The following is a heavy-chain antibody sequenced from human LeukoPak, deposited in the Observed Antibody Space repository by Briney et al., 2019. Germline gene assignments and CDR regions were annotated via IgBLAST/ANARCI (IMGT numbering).Heavy chain of an antibody. V-gene: IGHV3-9*01. Sequence: PGRSLRLSCAASGFTFDDYAMHWVRQAPGKGLEWVSGISWNSGSIGYADSVKGRFTISRDNAKNSLYLQMNSLRAEDTAVYYCARPYYDSSGYSFDYWGQGTLVTVSS. D-gene: IGHD3-22*01. CDR2: ISWNSGSI. CDR1: GFTFDDYA. CDR3: ARPYYDSSGYSFDY. J-gene: IGHJ4*02.